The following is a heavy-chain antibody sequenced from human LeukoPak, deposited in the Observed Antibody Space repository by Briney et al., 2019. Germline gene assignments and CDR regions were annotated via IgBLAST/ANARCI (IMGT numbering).Heavy chain of an antibody. CDR2: IYPGDSDT. CDR1: GYSFTSYW. J-gene: IGHJ4*02. CDR3: ARLRGLLWFGELFDY. D-gene: IGHD3-10*01. Sequence: GESLKISCKGSGYSFTSYWIGWVRPMPGKGLEWMGIIYPGDSDTRYSPSFQGQVTISADKSISTAYLQWSSLKASDTAMYYCARLRGLLWFGELFDYWGQGTLVTVSS. V-gene: IGHV5-51*01.